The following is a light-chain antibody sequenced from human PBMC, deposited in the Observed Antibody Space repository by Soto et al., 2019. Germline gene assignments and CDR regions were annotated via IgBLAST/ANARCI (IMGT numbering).Light chain of an antibody. CDR2: GGS. V-gene: IGKV3-20*01. J-gene: IGKJ1*01. CDR3: QQYGTSPRT. Sequence: EIVLTQSPGTLSLSQGERATLSCRASQSVSSTYLAWYQQKPGQAPRLLIYGGSSRATGIPDRFSGSGSGTDFTLTISRLEPEDFAVYYCQQYGTSPRTFGQGTKVEIK. CDR1: QSVSSTY.